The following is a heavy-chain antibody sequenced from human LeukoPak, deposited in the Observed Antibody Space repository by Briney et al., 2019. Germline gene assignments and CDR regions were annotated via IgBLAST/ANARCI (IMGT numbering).Heavy chain of an antibody. CDR1: GFTFSSYP. D-gene: IGHD3-16*02. Sequence: GGSLRLSCAASGFTFSSYPLNWVRQAPGKGLEWVSSISTTNSYIYYADSVKGRFTISRDNAKNSLYLHMNSLRAEDTAVYFCARGWGTYRPFDYWGQGTLVTVSS. CDR2: ISTTNSYI. J-gene: IGHJ4*02. CDR3: ARGWGTYRPFDY. V-gene: IGHV3-21*04.